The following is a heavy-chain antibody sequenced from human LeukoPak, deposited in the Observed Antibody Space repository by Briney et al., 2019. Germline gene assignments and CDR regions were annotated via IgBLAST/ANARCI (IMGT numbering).Heavy chain of an antibody. J-gene: IGHJ4*02. V-gene: IGHV4-30-4*08. CDR1: GGSISSGDYY. Sequence: SQTLSLTCTVSGGSISSGDYYWSWIRQPPGKGLEWIGYISYSGSTYYNPSLKSRVTISVDTSKNQFSLKVSSVTAADTAVYYCARDGGSDSSGYHYWGQGTLVTVSS. D-gene: IGHD3-22*01. CDR3: ARDGGSDSSGYHY. CDR2: ISYSGST.